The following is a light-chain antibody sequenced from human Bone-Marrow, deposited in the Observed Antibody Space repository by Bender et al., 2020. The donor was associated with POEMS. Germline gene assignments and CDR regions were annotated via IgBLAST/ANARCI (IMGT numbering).Light chain of an antibody. V-gene: IGLV1-36*01. Sequence: QSVVTQPPSLSEAPRQRVTISCSGSSSNIGNHGVNWYQQLPGEAPKLLIYYDDLLTPGVSDRFSASKSGTSASLAISELQSEDGALYYCSAWDDRRSGWVVGGGTKLTVL. J-gene: IGLJ3*02. CDR1: SSNIGNHG. CDR3: SAWDDRRSGWV. CDR2: YDD.